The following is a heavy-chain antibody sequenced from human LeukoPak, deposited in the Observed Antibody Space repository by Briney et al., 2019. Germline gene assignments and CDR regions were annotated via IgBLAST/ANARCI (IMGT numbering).Heavy chain of an antibody. J-gene: IGHJ5*02. V-gene: IGHV3-33*01. CDR3: VRGVGVSRFNYLDP. D-gene: IGHD1-7*01. Sequence: GGSLTLSCAASGFTFSSFGMHWVRQAPGKGLEWVAVIWYDASNKYYADSVRGRFTISRDNSKNTLYLQMNSLRDDDTAVYYCVRGVGVSRFNYLDPWGQGTLVIVSS. CDR1: GFTFSSFG. CDR2: IWYDASNK.